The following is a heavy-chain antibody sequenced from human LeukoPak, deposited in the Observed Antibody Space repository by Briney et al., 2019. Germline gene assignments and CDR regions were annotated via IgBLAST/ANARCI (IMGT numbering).Heavy chain of an antibody. CDR3: ARDKGAEVATGNWFDP. J-gene: IGHJ5*02. CDR1: GYTFTGYY. Sequence: GASVKVSCKASGYTFTGYYMHWVRQAPGQGLEWMGIINPSGGSTSYAQKFQGRVTMTRDMSTSTVYMELSSLRSEDTAVYYCARDKGAEVATGNWFDPWGQGTLVTVSS. CDR2: INPSGGST. V-gene: IGHV1-46*01. D-gene: IGHD5-12*01.